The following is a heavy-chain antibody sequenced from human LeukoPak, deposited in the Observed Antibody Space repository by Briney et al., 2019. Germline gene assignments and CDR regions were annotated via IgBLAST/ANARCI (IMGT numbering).Heavy chain of an antibody. V-gene: IGHV3-23*01. CDR1: GFIFRNFG. Sequence: GGSLRLSCAASGFIFRNFGMTWVRQVPGKGLEWVSTISDSGVTTHYADSVKGRFTISRDNSKSTLYLQMSSVRAVDTAIYYCAKDPSTFLTTGWYFDLWGRGTLVTVSS. CDR3: AKDPSTFLTTGWYFDL. D-gene: IGHD4-17*01. CDR2: ISDSGVTT. J-gene: IGHJ2*01.